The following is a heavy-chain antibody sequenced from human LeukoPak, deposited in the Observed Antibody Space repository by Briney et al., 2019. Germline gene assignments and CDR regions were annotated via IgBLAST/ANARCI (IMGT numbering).Heavy chain of an antibody. J-gene: IGHJ4*02. Sequence: SETLSLTCTVSGGSINRYYWSWIRQPAGKGLEWIGRIYTSGSTNYNPSLKSRVTISVDKSKNQFSLKLSSVTAADTAMYYCARGSRDPGYSSSWYFDYWGQGTLVTVSS. V-gene: IGHV4-4*07. CDR2: IYTSGST. CDR3: ARGSRDPGYSSSWYFDY. D-gene: IGHD6-13*01. CDR1: GGSINRYY.